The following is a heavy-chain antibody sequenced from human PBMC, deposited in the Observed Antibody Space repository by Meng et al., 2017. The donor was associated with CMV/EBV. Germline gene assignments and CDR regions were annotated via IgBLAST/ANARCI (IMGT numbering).Heavy chain of an antibody. D-gene: IGHD2-15*01. CDR1: NYSLNKCIF. J-gene: IGHJ4*02. CDR3: ERYPPLAPGAAPGYYFDY. Sequence: VYQPESVPCLVKLLVFGSLPIPVSNYSLNKCIFWAWTRQPPGQGLTLIFSLYFIGATSCCSSLQSRLTMSIYTSKTQFSLKLSSVNAANTDVYYCERYPPLAPGAAPGYYFDYWGQGTLVTVSS. CDR2: LYFIGAT. V-gene: IGHV4-28*01.